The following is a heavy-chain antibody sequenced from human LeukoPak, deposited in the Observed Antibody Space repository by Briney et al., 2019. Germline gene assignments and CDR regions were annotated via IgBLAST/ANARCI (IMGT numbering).Heavy chain of an antibody. D-gene: IGHD2-2*02. CDR3: ARGESVVPAAIPMRAFDI. J-gene: IGHJ3*02. CDR1: GFTFSSYA. CDR2: ISYDGSNK. V-gene: IGHV3-30-3*01. Sequence: GGSLRLSCAASGFTFSSYAMHWVRQAPGKGLEWVAVISYDGSNKYYADSVKGRFTISRDNSKNTLYLQMNSLRAEDTAVYYCARGESVVPAAIPMRAFDIWGQGTMVTVSS.